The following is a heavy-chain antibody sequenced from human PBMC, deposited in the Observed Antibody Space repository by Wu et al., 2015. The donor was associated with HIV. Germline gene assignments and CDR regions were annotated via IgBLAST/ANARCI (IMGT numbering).Heavy chain of an antibody. D-gene: IGHD1-26*01. CDR3: TKDYGIVGSTLPEYFQH. V-gene: IGHV1-2*02. J-gene: IGHJ1*01. Sequence: VQLMXSGAEVKKPGASVKVSCKTSGYSFTGNYIHWVRQAPGQGLEWMGWINPNSGGSKSPQKFQGRVTMTRDTSVSTVYLELTRLKFDDTAIYYCTKDYGIVGSTLPEYFQHWGPGHPGHRLL. CDR2: INPNSGGS. CDR1: GYSFTGNY.